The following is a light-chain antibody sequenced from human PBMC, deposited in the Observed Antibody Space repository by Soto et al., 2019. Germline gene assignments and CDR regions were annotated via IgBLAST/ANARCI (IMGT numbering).Light chain of an antibody. CDR3: QQYNSYSPMYT. Sequence: DIQMTQSPSTLSASVGDRVTITCRASQSISSWLAGYQQKPGIAPKLLIYDASSLESGVPSRFSGSGSGTEFTRTISSLEPDDFATYYCQQYNSYSPMYTFGQGTKLEIK. V-gene: IGKV1-5*01. J-gene: IGKJ2*01. CDR1: QSISSW. CDR2: DAS.